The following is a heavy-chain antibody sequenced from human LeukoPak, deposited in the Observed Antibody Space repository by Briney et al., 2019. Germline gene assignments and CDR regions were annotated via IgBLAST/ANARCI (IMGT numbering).Heavy chain of an antibody. V-gene: IGHV3-23*05. CDR1: GFTFRSHA. J-gene: IGHJ6*02. D-gene: IGHD3-3*01. CDR3: AKSPYDFWNGYYYYYTMDV. Sequence: GGSLRLSCVGSGFTFRSHAMSWVRQAPEKGLEFVSGIYKNGGTTYYADSVKGRFSISRDNSKNTLYLQMNSLRAGDTAVYYCAKSPYDFWNGYYYYYTMDVWGQGTTVTVSS. CDR2: IYKNGGTT.